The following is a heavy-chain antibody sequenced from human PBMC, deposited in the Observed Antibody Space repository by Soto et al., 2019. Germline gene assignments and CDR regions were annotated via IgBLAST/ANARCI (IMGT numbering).Heavy chain of an antibody. CDR3: ARGLGGATSRYYYGMDV. V-gene: IGHV4-34*01. J-gene: IGHJ6*02. Sequence: SETLSLTCAVYGGSFSGYYWSWIRQPPGKGLEWIGEINHSGSTNYNPFLKSRVTISVDTSKNQFSLKLSSVTAADTAVYYCARGLGGATSRYYYGMDVWGQGPTVTV. CDR2: INHSGST. D-gene: IGHD1-26*01. CDR1: GGSFSGYY.